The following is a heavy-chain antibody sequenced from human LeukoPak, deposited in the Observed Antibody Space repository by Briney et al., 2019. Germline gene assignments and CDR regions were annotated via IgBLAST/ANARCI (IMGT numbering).Heavy chain of an antibody. CDR2: ISGSGGGT. D-gene: IGHD1-26*01. CDR3: AKDLGRYRNNYFDY. J-gene: IGHJ4*02. CDR1: AFSVGGYA. Sequence: GGSLRLSCAASAFSVGGYAMSCVRQAPEKGLEWVSTISGSGGGTYYADSVKGRFTISRDDSKNTLYLQMNSLTAEHTAVYYCAKDLGRYRNNYFDYWGQGTLVTVSS. V-gene: IGHV3-23*01.